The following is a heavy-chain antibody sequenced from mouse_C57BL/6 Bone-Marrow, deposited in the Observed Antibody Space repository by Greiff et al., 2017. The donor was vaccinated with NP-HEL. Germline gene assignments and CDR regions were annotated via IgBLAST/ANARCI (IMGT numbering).Heavy chain of an antibody. V-gene: IGHV1-15*01. J-gene: IGHJ4*01. CDR2: IDPETGGT. D-gene: IGHD2-1*01. CDR1: GYTFTDYE. Sequence: QVQLQQSGAELVRPGASVTLSCKASGYTFTDYEMHWVKQTPVHGLEWIGAIDPETGGTAYNQKFKGKAILTADKSSSTAYMELRSLTSEDSAVYYCTRPIYYDAMDYWGQGTSVTVSS. CDR3: TRPIYYDAMDY.